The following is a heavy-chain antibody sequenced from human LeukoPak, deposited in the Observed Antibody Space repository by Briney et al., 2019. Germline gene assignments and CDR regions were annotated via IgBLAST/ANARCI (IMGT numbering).Heavy chain of an antibody. CDR3: AKGGSSGWYNFDY. J-gene: IGHJ4*02. CDR1: GFTFSSYS. Sequence: PGGSLRLSCAASGFTFSSYSMNWVRQAPGKGLEWVSSISSSSSYIYYADSVKGRFTISRDNAKNSLYLQMNSLRAEDTALYYCAKGGSSGWYNFDYWGQGTLVTVSS. CDR2: ISSSSSYI. D-gene: IGHD6-19*01. V-gene: IGHV3-21*04.